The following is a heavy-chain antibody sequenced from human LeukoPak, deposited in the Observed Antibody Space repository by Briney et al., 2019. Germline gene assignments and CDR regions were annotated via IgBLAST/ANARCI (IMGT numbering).Heavy chain of an antibody. Sequence: PGGSLRLSCAASGFTFRHYWMTWVRQAPGKGLELVASINQDGSEKHHVDSVEGRFTISRDNAENSLYLQMNSLRVEDTAVYYCAKTISDGYIGWGQGTLVTVSS. CDR2: INQDGSEK. CDR1: GFTFRHYW. D-gene: IGHD2-21*02. J-gene: IGHJ4*02. CDR3: AKTISDGYIG. V-gene: IGHV3-7*01.